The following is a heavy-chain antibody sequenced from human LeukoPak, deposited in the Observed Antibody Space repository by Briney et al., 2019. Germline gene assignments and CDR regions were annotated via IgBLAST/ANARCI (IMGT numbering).Heavy chain of an antibody. D-gene: IGHD6-19*01. CDR3: ARYGGSGWVIDN. Sequence: SETLSLTCTVSGGSISTYWTWIRQPPGKGLEWIGYIYYTGATSYNPSLKSRVIISVDTFKKQFSLKLTSVTAADTAVYYCARYGGSGWVIDNWGQGTLVTVSS. J-gene: IGHJ4*02. V-gene: IGHV4-59*08. CDR1: GGSISTY. CDR2: IYYTGAT.